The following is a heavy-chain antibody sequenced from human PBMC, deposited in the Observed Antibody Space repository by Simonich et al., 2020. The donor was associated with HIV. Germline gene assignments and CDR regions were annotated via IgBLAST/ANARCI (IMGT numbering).Heavy chain of an antibody. CDR3: AKDRYYNFWSGYYDY. D-gene: IGHD3-3*01. Sequence: EVQLLESGGGLVQPGGSLRLSCAASGFTFSSYAMSWVRQAPGSGEVWVSVIRGSGGSTYYADSVKGRFTISRENSKNTLYLQMNSLRDEDTAVYYCAKDRYYNFWSGYYDYWGQGTLVTVSS. CDR1: GFTFSSYA. CDR2: IRGSGGST. V-gene: IGHV3-23*01. J-gene: IGHJ4*02.